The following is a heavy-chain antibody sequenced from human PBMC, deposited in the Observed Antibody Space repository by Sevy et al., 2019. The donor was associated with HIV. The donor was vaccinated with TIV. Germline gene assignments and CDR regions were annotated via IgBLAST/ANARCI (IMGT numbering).Heavy chain of an antibody. Sequence: ASVKVSCKTSGYTLTAFYIHWVRQPPGQGLEWMGWINPNSGVTHYAQNFQGRVTLTRDTSISTAYMGLGRLGFDDTAVYYCARGQVATIPNFDYWGQGTLVTVSS. J-gene: IGHJ4*02. CDR1: GYTLTAFY. D-gene: IGHD5-12*01. CDR2: INPNSGVT. CDR3: ARGQVATIPNFDY. V-gene: IGHV1-2*02.